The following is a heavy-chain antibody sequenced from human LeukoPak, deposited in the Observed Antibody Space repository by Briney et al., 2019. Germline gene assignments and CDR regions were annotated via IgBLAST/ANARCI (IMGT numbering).Heavy chain of an antibody. Sequence: SETLSLTCTVSGGSFSSYYWSWIRQPPGKGLEWIGYIYDSGSTNYNPSLKSRVTISVDTSKNRFSLRLRSVTAADTAVYYCARTVGANWDLFDYWGQGTLVTVSS. CDR3: ARTVGANWDLFDY. J-gene: IGHJ4*02. D-gene: IGHD7-27*01. CDR1: GGSFSSYY. CDR2: IYDSGST. V-gene: IGHV4-59*01.